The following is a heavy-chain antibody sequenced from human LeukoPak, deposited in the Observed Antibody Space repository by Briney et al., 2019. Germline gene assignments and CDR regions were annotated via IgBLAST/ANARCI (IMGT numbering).Heavy chain of an antibody. CDR3: ARDQYCGGDCYSVDY. V-gene: IGHV1-69*06. CDR1: GGTFSSYA. D-gene: IGHD2-21*02. CDR2: IIPIFGTA. Sequence: GASVKVSCKASGGTFSSYAISWVRQAPGQGLEWMGRIIPIFGTANYAQKFQGRVTITAYKSTSTAYMELSSLRSEDTAVYYCARDQYCGGDCYSVDYWGQGTLVTVSS. J-gene: IGHJ4*02.